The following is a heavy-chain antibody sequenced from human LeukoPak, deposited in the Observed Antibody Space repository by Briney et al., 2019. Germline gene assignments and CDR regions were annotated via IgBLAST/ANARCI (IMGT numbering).Heavy chain of an antibody. CDR2: IIPIFGIA. CDR1: GGTLSSYA. V-gene: IGHV1-69*04. J-gene: IGHJ4*02. CDR3: ATNYYDSSGYYGYFDY. D-gene: IGHD3-22*01. Sequence: ASVKVSCKASGGTLSSYAISWVRQAPGQGLEWMGRIIPIFGIANYAQKFQGRVTITADKSTSTAYMELSSLRSEDTAVYYCATNYYDSSGYYGYFDYWGQGTLVTVSS.